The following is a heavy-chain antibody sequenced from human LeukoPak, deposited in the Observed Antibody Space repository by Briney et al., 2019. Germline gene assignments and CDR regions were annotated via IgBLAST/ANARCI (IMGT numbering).Heavy chain of an antibody. J-gene: IGHJ4*02. V-gene: IGHV1-18*01. CDR1: GYTFTSYG. CDR3: AREVGYYDSSGHFDY. Sequence: ASVKVSCKASGYTFTSYGISWARQAPGQGLEWMGWISAYNGNTNYAQKFQGRVTITADESTSTAYVELSSLRSEDTAVYYCAREVGYYDSSGHFDYWGQGTLVTVSS. CDR2: ISAYNGNT. D-gene: IGHD3-22*01.